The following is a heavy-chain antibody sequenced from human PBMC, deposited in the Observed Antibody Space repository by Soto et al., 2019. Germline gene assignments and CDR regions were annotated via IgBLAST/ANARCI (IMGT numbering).Heavy chain of an antibody. J-gene: IGHJ4*02. D-gene: IGHD3-16*01. CDR1: GGSTSSDNY. Sequence: SETLSLTFTVSGGSTSSDNYWSWIRQPPGKGLEWIGHIYYSGNTDYNPSLKRRLAISIDTSKNQFSLKLSSVTAADKAVYFCAREGGESSDGLYYFDSWGQGALVTVSS. CDR3: AREGGESSDGLYYFDS. CDR2: IYYSGNT. V-gene: IGHV4-30-4*01.